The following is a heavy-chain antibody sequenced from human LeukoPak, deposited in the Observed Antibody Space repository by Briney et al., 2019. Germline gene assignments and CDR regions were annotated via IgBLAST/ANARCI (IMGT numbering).Heavy chain of an antibody. V-gene: IGHV4-59*01. D-gene: IGHD5-18*01. J-gene: IGHJ6*03. CDR1: GGSISSYY. Sequence: SETLSLTCTVSGGSISSYYWSWIRQPPGKGLEWIGYIYYSGSTNYNPSLKSRVTISVDTSKNQFSLKLSSVTAADTAVYYCARVETAMDLYYYYMDVWGKGTTVTVSS. CDR2: IYYSGST. CDR3: ARVETAMDLYYYYMDV.